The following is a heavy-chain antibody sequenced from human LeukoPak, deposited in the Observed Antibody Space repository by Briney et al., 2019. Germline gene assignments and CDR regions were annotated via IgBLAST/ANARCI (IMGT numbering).Heavy chain of an antibody. CDR1: GYTFIGHY. V-gene: IGHV1-69*06. CDR2: IMPMFGKA. Sequence: GASVKVSCKTSGYTFIGHYIHWVRQAPGQGLEWMGGIMPMFGKANYAQKFQGRVTTTADKATSTAYMELSSLRSEDTAVYYCARELAAAGDHADYWGQGTLVTVSS. D-gene: IGHD6-13*01. J-gene: IGHJ4*02. CDR3: ARELAAAGDHADY.